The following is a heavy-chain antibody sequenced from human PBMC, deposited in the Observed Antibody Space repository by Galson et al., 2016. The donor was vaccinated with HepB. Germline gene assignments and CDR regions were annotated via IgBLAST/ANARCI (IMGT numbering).Heavy chain of an antibody. CDR3: ARYAGVRYDFWSGYSDSYYYYGMDV. CDR1: GFTSSIYW. V-gene: IGHV3-74*01. D-gene: IGHD3-3*01. J-gene: IGHJ6*02. CDR2: INNDGSST. Sequence: SLRLSCATSGFTSSIYWMHWVRQAPGKGLVWVSRINNDGSSTSYADSVKGRFTISRDNAKNTLYLQMNSLRAEDTAVYYCARYAGVRYDFWSGYSDSYYYYGMDVWGQGTTVTVSS.